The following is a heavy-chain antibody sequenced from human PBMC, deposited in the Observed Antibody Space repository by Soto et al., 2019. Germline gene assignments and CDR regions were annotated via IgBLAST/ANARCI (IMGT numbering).Heavy chain of an antibody. V-gene: IGHV4-34*01. J-gene: IGHJ5*02. Sequence: SETLSLTCVVYGGSFSGYYWSWIRQPPWKGLAGIGVINHSGSTNSHPSLKSRVTISVDTAKNQFSLKLSSVTAADTAVYYCARGYCSSTSCYHVWFDPWGQGTLVT. CDR1: GGSFSGYY. CDR2: INHSGST. CDR3: ARGYCSSTSCYHVWFDP. D-gene: IGHD2-2*01.